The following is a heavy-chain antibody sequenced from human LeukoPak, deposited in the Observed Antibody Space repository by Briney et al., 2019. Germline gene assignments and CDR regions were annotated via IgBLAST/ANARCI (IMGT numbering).Heavy chain of an antibody. CDR2: IWYDGSNK. D-gene: IGHD2-15*01. CDR3: ARVPLGYCSGGSCSGLDY. V-gene: IGHV3-33*01. CDR1: GFTFSSYG. J-gene: IGHJ4*02. Sequence: GGSLRLSCAASGFTFSSYGMHWVRQAPGKGLEWVAVIWYDGSNKYYADSVKGRFTISRDNSKNTLCLQMNSLRAEDTAVYYCARVPLGYCSGGSCSGLDYWGQGTLVTVSS.